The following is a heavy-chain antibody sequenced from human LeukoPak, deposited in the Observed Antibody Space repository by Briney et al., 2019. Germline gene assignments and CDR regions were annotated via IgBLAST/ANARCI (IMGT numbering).Heavy chain of an antibody. CDR1: GFTFSSYA. Sequence: GGSLRLSCAASGFTFSSYAMHWVRQAPGKGLEWVAVISYDGSNKYYADSVKGRFTISRDNSKNTLYLQMNSLRAEDTAVYYCARDLSSGRPGYWGQGTLVTVSS. V-gene: IGHV3-30-3*01. CDR2: ISYDGSNK. CDR3: ARDLSSGRPGY. J-gene: IGHJ4*02. D-gene: IGHD6-19*01.